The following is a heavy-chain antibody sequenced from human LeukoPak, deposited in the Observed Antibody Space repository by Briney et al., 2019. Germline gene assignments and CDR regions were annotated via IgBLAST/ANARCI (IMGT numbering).Heavy chain of an antibody. CDR2: IYHSGST. D-gene: IGHD2-2*02. J-gene: IGHJ5*02. V-gene: IGHV4-4*02. Sequence: GSLRLSCAASGFTFSSYAMSWVRQAPGKGLEWIGEIYHSGSTNYNPSLKSRVTISVDKSRNQFSLKLSSVTAADTAVYYCARDFRYCSSTSCYKNWFDPWGQGTLVTVSS. CDR1: GFTFSSYAM. CDR3: ARDFRYCSSTSCYKNWFDP.